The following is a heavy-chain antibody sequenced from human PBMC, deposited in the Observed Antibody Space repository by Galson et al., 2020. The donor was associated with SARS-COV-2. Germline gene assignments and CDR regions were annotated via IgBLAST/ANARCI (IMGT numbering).Heavy chain of an antibody. J-gene: IGHJ3*01. CDR2: ISTDGNNK. D-gene: IGHD6-13*01. CDR1: GFTFSNFG. CDR3: ARAGYSSTWTLGEAFDV. V-gene: IGHV3-30*03. Sequence: GESLKISCAASGFTFSNFGMHWVRQSPGKGLEWVAVISTDGNNKYDADSVKGRFTISRDNSKNTLYLQMNSLRPEDTAVYFCARAGYSSTWTLGEAFDVWGQGTLVIVSS.